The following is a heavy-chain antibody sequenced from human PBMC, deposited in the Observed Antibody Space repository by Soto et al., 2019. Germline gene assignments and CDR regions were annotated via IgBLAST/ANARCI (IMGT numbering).Heavy chain of an antibody. Sequence: QEQLEQSGAEVKKPGASVTVSCKASGYTFTGYFLHWVRQAPGQGLEWMGSINPNNGGTHYAQKFRGWVTMTRDTSISTAYLDLSGLTSADTAVYYCARDSSASATSYSFDIWGQGTLVSVSS. CDR2: INPNNGGT. D-gene: IGHD3-10*01. CDR3: ARDSSASATSYSFDI. CDR1: GYTFTGYF. V-gene: IGHV1-2*04. J-gene: IGHJ4*02.